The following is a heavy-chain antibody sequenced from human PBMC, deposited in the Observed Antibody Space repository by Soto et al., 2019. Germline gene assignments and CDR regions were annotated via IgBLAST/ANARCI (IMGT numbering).Heavy chain of an antibody. Sequence: GGSLRLSCAASGFSFSAYAINCVRQAPGKGLECVSTISGTGGTTDYADSVKGRFTISRDNSKNTLCLQMNSLRAGDTALYYCAKGGATYGLLTHDYWGQGTRVTVSS. D-gene: IGHD3-9*01. V-gene: IGHV3-23*01. CDR3: AKGGATYGLLTHDY. J-gene: IGHJ4*02. CDR2: ISGTGGTT. CDR1: GFSFSAYA.